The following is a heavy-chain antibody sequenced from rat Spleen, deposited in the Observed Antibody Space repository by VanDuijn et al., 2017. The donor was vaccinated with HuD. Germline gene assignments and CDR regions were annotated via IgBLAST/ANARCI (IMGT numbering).Heavy chain of an antibody. J-gene: IGHJ2*01. Sequence: EVQLVESGGGLVQPERSLKLSCAASGFTFNNYDMAWVRRAPTKGLEWVASISTGGGNTYSRDSVKGRFTVSRENAKSTLYFLIDSLRSEDTATYYCVRQDTSGYSNWFTYWGQGVMVTVSS. D-gene: IGHD4-3*01. V-gene: IGHV5S23*01. CDR1: GFTFNNYD. CDR2: ISTGGGNT. CDR3: VRQDTSGYSNWFTY.